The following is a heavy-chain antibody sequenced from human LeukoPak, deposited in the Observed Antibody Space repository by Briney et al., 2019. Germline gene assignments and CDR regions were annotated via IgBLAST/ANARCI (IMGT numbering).Heavy chain of an antibody. CDR1: GFTFSSYG. Sequence: GRSLRLSCAASGFTFSSYGMHWVRQAPGKGLEWVAIISNDGTNKYYADSVKGRFTISRDNSKNTLYPQMNSLRAEDTAVYYCARENYYASGISSFDYWGQGTLVTVSS. V-gene: IGHV3-30*03. CDR2: ISNDGTNK. CDR3: ARENYYASGISSFDY. D-gene: IGHD3-10*01. J-gene: IGHJ4*02.